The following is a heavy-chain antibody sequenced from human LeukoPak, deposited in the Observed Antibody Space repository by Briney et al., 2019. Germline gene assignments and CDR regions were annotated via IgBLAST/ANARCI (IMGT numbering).Heavy chain of an antibody. CDR3: ARHRGSITYSSSWYAFDI. J-gene: IGHJ3*02. Sequence: GESLKISCKGSGYSFTSYWIGWVRQMPGKGLEWMGIIYPGDSDTRYSPSFQGQVTISADKSISTAYLQWSSLKASDTAMYYCARHRGSITYSSSWYAFDIWGQGTMVTVSS. CDR2: IYPGDSDT. V-gene: IGHV5-51*01. CDR1: GYSFTSYW. D-gene: IGHD6-13*01.